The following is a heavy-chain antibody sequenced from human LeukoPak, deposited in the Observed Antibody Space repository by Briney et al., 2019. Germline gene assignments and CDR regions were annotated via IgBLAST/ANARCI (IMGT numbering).Heavy chain of an antibody. J-gene: IGHJ5*02. CDR3: VRDPAAGWLDP. CDR1: GDSITNYS. Sequence: SETLSLTCTVSGDSITNYSWNWIRQPPGKGLEWIGYVHYTGNTDYNPSLKSRVTISADMPKNQFSLKLSSVTPADTAVYHCVRDPAAGWLDPWGQGILVTVSS. V-gene: IGHV4-59*01. CDR2: VHYTGNT. D-gene: IGHD6-25*01.